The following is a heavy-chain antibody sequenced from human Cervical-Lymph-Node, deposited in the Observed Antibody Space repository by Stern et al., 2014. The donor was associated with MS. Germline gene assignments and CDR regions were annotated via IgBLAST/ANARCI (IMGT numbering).Heavy chain of an antibody. D-gene: IGHD5-12*01. CDR2: IIPIFGTA. J-gene: IGHJ4*02. CDR3: ARLGSGYDSSYLDF. V-gene: IGHV1-69*01. CDR1: GGTFSTDK. Sequence: QLVQSGSEAKKPGSSVKVSCKVSGGTFSTDKISWVRQAPGQGLEWMGAIIPIFGTADYAQRFQDRVTIIADESTSEVHMELSSLRSEDTGVYYCARLGSGYDSSYLDFWGQGTLVTVSS.